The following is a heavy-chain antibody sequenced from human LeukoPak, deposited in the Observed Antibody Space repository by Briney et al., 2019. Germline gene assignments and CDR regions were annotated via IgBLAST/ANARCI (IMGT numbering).Heavy chain of an antibody. D-gene: IGHD3-10*01. CDR3: ARSLLPMVRGVIAY. CDR2: IYYSGST. J-gene: IGHJ4*02. V-gene: IGHV4-61*01. Sequence: PSETLSLTCTVSGGSVSSGSYYWSWIRQPPGKGLEWIGYIYYSGSTNYNPSLKSRVTISVDTSKNQFSLKLSSVTAADTAVYYCARSLLPMVRGVIAYWGQGTLVTVSS. CDR1: GGSVSSGSYY.